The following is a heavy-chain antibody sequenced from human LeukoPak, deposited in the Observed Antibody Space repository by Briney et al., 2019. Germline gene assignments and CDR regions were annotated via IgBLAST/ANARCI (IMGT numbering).Heavy chain of an antibody. CDR3: ASAEATYCGGDCLIVSSGMDV. CDR1: GGSISSYY. D-gene: IGHD2-21*02. CDR2: IYYSGST. Sequence: SETLSLTCTVSGGSISSYYWSWIRQPPGKGLEYIGYIYYSGSTNYNPSLKSRVTISVDTSKNQFSLKLSSVTAAGTAVYYCASAEATYCGGDCLIVSSGMDVWGQGTTVTVSS. V-gene: IGHV4-59*08. J-gene: IGHJ6*02.